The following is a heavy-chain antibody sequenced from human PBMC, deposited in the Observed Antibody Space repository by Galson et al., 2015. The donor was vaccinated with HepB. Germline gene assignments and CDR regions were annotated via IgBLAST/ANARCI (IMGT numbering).Heavy chain of an antibody. CDR1: GYTFTSYG. Sequence: SVKVSCKASGYTFTSYGISWVRQAPGQGLEWMGWISAYNGNTNYAQKLQGRVTMTTDTSTSTAYMELRSLRSDDTAVYYCAREETYYYGSGSSYYYYYYMDVWGKGTTVTVSS. CDR2: ISAYNGNT. V-gene: IGHV1-18*01. J-gene: IGHJ6*03. D-gene: IGHD3-10*01. CDR3: AREETYYYGSGSSYYYYYYMDV.